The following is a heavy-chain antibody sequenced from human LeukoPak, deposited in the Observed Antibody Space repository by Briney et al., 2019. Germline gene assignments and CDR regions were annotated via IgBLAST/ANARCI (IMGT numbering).Heavy chain of an antibody. Sequence: PSETLSLTCAVSGGSISSGGYSWSWIRQPPGKGLEWIGYIYHSGSTYYNPSLKSRVTISVDRSKNQFSLKLSSVTAADTAVYYCAATESNYYDSSGPFDYWGQGTLVTVSS. D-gene: IGHD3-22*01. J-gene: IGHJ4*02. CDR2: IYHSGST. CDR1: GGSISSGGYS. V-gene: IGHV4-30-2*01. CDR3: AATESNYYDSSGPFDY.